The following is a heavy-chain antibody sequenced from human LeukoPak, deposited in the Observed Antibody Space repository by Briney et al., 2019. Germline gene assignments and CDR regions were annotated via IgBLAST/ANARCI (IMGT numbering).Heavy chain of an antibody. CDR1: GGSIRSYY. V-gene: IGHV4-4*07. Sequence: PSETLSLTCTDSGGSIRSYYWSWIRQPAGKGLEWIGRISASGSTNYAPSLRSRVTMSVDTSKNQFSLKLNSVTAADTAVYYCATDISWFDPWGRGTLVTVSS. CDR2: ISASGST. J-gene: IGHJ5*02. CDR3: ATDISWFDP.